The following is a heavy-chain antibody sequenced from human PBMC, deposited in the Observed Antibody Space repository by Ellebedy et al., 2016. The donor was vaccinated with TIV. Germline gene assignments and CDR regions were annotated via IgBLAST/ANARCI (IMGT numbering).Heavy chain of an antibody. Sequence: ASVKVSCKASGYTFTDYHMHWVRQAPGQGLEWMGWINPNNGGTKYAQKFQGRVTMTSDTSISTTYMELSGLRSGDTAVYYCASDRGLTVYYFDSWGLGTLVTVSS. D-gene: IGHD3-10*01. CDR2: INPNNGGT. CDR1: GYTFTDYH. V-gene: IGHV1-2*02. J-gene: IGHJ4*02. CDR3: ASDRGLTVYYFDS.